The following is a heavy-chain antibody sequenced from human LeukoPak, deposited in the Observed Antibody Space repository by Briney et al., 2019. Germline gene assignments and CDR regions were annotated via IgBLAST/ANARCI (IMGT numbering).Heavy chain of an antibody. J-gene: IGHJ1*01. V-gene: IGHV4-30-4*01. CDR3: ASFQYSSSWYEYFQH. CDR1: GGSISSGDYY. CDR2: IYYSGST. Sequence: SETLSLTCTVSGGSISSGDYYWSWIRQPPGKGLEWIGYIYYSGSTYYNPSLKSRATISVDTSKNQFSLKLSSVTAADTAVYYCASFQYSSSWYEYFQHWGQGTLVTVSS. D-gene: IGHD6-13*01.